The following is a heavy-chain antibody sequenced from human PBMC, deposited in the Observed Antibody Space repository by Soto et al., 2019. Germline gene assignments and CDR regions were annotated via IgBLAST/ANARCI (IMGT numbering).Heavy chain of an antibody. Sequence: QVQLVESGGGVVQPGRSLRLSCAASGFTFSSYAMHWVRQAPGKGLEWVAVISYDGSNKYYADSVKGRFTISRDNSKNTLYLQMNSLRAEDTAVYYCARDQMDAFDIWGQGTVVTVSS. V-gene: IGHV3-30-3*01. CDR3: ARDQMDAFDI. CDR2: ISYDGSNK. CDR1: GFTFSSYA. J-gene: IGHJ3*02.